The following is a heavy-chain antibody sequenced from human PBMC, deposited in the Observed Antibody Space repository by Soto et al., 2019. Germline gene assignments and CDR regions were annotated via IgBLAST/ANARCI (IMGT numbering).Heavy chain of an antibody. V-gene: IGHV4-31*11. D-gene: IGHD5-18*01. CDR2: IYYSGST. J-gene: IGHJ6*02. CDR3: ARDQPRDTYYYYGMDV. Sequence: SETLSLTCAVYGGSFSGYYWSWIRQHPGKGLEWIGYIYYSGSTYYNPSLKSRVTISVDTSKNQFSLKLSSVTAADTAVYYCARDQPRDTYYYYGMDVWGQGTTVTVSS. CDR1: GGSFSGYY.